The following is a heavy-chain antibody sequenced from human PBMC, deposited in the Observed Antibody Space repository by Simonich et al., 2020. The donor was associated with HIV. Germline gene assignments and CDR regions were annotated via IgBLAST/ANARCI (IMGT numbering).Heavy chain of an antibody. CDR3: ARDIGYSTYDY. J-gene: IGHJ4*02. CDR2: KGQDGSEK. D-gene: IGHD4-4*01. CDR1: GFTFTNFW. V-gene: IGHV3-7*01. Sequence: EVQLVESGGGLVLPGGSLRLSCAASGFTFTNFWMSWVRQAPGKGLEWVANKGQDGSEKNFVDSVKGRFTISRDNAKNSLYLQMNSPRAEDTAVYHCARDIGYSTYDYWGQGTLVTVSS.